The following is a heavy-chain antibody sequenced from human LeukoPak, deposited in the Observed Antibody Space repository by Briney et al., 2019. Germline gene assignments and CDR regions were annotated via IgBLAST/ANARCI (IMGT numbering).Heavy chain of an antibody. V-gene: IGHV1-2*02. CDR2: INPKSGGT. J-gene: IGHJ4*02. CDR3: GRRYCSGGSCYPDY. Sequence: ASVKVPCKASGYTFTDYYMQWVRQAPGQGLEWMGWINPKSGGTNYAQKFQGRVTMTRDTSISTAYMELSRLTSDDTAVFYCGRRYCSGGSCYPDYWGQGTLVTVSS. D-gene: IGHD2-15*01. CDR1: GYTFTDYY.